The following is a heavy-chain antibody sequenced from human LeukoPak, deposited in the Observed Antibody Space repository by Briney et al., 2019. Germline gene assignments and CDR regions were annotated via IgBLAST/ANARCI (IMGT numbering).Heavy chain of an antibody. V-gene: IGHV4-59*01. J-gene: IGHJ3*02. CDR3: ARDLPNDAFDI. CDR2: IFYTGST. Sequence: LENLSLACTVSGGSISSYYWSWIRQPPGKGLEWIGYIFYTGSTNYNLPLKSRATISVDTSKNQISLKLSSVTAADTAVYYCARDLPNDAFDIWGQGTMVTVSS. CDR1: GGSISSYY.